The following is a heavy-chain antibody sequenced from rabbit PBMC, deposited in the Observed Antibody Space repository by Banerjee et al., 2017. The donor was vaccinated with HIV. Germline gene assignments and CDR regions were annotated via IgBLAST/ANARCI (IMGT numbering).Heavy chain of an antibody. J-gene: IGHJ6*01. CDR1: GFSFSSSYW. CDR3: AREFADDGSGWGYYGMDL. V-gene: IGHV1S40*01. Sequence: QSLEESGGDLVKPGASLTLTCTASGFSFSSSYWMCWVRQAPGKGLEWVACIYTGSSGYIWYATWAKGRFTISKTSSTTVTLQMTSLTAADTATYFCAREFADDGSGWGYYGMDLWGPGTLVTVS. CDR2: IYTGSSGYI. D-gene: IGHD4-1*01.